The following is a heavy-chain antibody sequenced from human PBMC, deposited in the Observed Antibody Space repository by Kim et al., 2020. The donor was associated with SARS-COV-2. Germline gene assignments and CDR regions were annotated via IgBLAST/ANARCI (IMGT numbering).Heavy chain of an antibody. CDR2: ISGSGGST. D-gene: IGHD2-15*01. J-gene: IGHJ6*02. V-gene: IGHV3-23*01. CDR3: AKSAQYCSGGSCYSMGYYYYYGMDV. Sequence: GGSLRLSCAASGFTFSSYAMSWVRQAPGKGLEWVSAISGSGGSTYYADSVKGRFTISRDNSKNTLYLQMNSLRAEDTAVYYCAKSAQYCSGGSCYSMGYYYYYGMDVWGQGTTVTVSS. CDR1: GFTFSSYA.